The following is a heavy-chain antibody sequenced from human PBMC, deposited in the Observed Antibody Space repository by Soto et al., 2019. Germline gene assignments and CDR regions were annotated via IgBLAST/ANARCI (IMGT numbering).Heavy chain of an antibody. CDR2: ISSDGSSY. CDR1: GFTLTNNG. Sequence: QVQLLESGGGVVQPGRSLRLSCVASGFTLTNNGMHWVRQAPGQGLEWVAVISSDGSSYYYGDSVRGRFTISRDTSKNTLFLEMNSLTTADTAVYYCAKDRGLAESGTWSHYYYGMDVWGHRTSVTVS. D-gene: IGHD1-26*01. CDR3: AKDRGLAESGTWSHYYYGMDV. J-gene: IGHJ6*02. V-gene: IGHV3-30*18.